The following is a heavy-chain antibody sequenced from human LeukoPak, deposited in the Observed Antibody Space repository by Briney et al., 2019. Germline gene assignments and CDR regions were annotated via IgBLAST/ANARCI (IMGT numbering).Heavy chain of an antibody. V-gene: IGHV3-74*01. CDR3: AREYGYNTAHFDY. CDR2: INMVGPIT. J-gene: IGHJ4*02. D-gene: IGHD5-24*01. CDR1: GFTFSNYW. Sequence: GGSLRLSCAASGFTFSNYWMHWGRKAPGKGLVHVSGINMVGPITPYAGSVKGRFIISRDNAKSTLILQMNSLRAESTAVYYCAREYGYNTAHFDYWGQGTLVTVS.